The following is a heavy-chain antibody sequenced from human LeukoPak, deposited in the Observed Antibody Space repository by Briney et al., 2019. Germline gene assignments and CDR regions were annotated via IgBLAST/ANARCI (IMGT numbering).Heavy chain of an antibody. V-gene: IGHV3-23*01. J-gene: IGHJ4*02. CDR1: GFTFSSYA. D-gene: IGHD3-22*01. CDR2: ITGSGRTT. CDR3: AKRGGRITMIVVVPGAFDY. Sequence: PGGSLRLSCAASGFTFSSYAMTWVRQAPGKGLEWVSTITGSGRTTYYADSVKGRFTISRDNSKNTLYLQMNSLRAEDTALYYCAKRGGRITMIVVVPGAFDYWGQGTLVTVSS.